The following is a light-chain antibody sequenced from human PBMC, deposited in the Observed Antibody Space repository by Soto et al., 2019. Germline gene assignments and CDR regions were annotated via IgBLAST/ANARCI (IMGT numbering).Light chain of an antibody. Sequence: NFMLTQPHSMSESPGKTVTISCTGSSGSVASNFVHWYQRRPGSAPTIVIYGDNQRPSGVPDRFSGSIDSSSNSASLTISGLKTEDEADYFCQSYDRSSLYVFGTGTKVT. CDR1: SGSVASNF. CDR3: QSYDRSSLYV. V-gene: IGLV6-57*02. J-gene: IGLJ1*01. CDR2: GDN.